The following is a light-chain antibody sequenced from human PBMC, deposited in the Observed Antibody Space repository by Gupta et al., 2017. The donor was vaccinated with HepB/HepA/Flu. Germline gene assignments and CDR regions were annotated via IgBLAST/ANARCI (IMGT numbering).Light chain of an antibody. V-gene: IGKV1-5*03. J-gene: IGKJ4*01. CDR1: QNIGTW. CDR3: QQYNDYWRLT. Sequence: DILMTQSPSSLSASVGDRVTITYRASQNIGTWLAWYQQKPGKAPKLLIYEASSSQSGVPSRFSGSGSGTEFTLTIDSLQPDDFATYYCQQYNDYWRLTFGGGTKVDIK. CDR2: EAS.